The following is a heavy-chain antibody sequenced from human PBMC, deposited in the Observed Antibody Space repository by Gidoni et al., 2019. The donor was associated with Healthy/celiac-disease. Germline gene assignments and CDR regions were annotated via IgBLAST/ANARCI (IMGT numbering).Heavy chain of an antibody. CDR2: ISGSGGST. CDR1: GFPFSSYA. D-gene: IGHD4-17*01. Sequence: EVQLLESGGGLVQPGGSLRLPCAASGFPFSSYAMSWVRQAPGKGLEWVSAISGSGGSTYYADSVKGRFTISRDNSKNTLYLQMNSLRAEDTAVYYCAKVTSGDYPPDYWGQGTLVTVSS. J-gene: IGHJ4*02. V-gene: IGHV3-23*01. CDR3: AKVTSGDYPPDY.